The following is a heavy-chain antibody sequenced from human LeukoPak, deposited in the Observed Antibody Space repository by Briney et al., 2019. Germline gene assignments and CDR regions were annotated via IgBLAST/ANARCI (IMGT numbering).Heavy chain of an antibody. Sequence: GESMKISCKSSGYKFTNYWIAWVRQMPGKGLEWMGIIYAGGSDTRYSPSFEGQVTISVDKSISTAYLQWSSLKASDTAMYYCARSSSGGSSPINWFDPWGQGTLVTVSS. V-gene: IGHV5-51*01. CDR1: GYKFTNYW. CDR2: IYAGGSDT. CDR3: ARSSSGGSSPINWFDP. D-gene: IGHD2/OR15-2a*01. J-gene: IGHJ5*02.